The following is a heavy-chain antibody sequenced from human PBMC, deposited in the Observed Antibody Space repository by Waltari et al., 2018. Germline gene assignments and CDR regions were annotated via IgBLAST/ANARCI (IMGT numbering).Heavy chain of an antibody. D-gene: IGHD4-4*01. CDR1: GSIFTSYG. V-gene: IGHV1-18*01. J-gene: IGHJ5*02. CDR3: ARGPSNYNWFDP. CDR2: ISTSNGNT. Sequence: QIQLVQSGAEVKKPGASVKVSCKVSGSIFTSYGVNWVRQAPGQGLEWMGWISTSNGNTNYARNLQGRVTMTRDTSTSTAYMELRSLKSDDTAVYYCARGPSNYNWFDPWGQGTLVTVSS.